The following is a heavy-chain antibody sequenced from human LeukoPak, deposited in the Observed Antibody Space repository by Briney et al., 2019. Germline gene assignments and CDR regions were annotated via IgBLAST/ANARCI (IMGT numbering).Heavy chain of an antibody. CDR2: IYHSGST. CDR3: ARDVPVVVPAAMPMDV. V-gene: IGHV4-38-2*02. Sequence: KPSETLSLTCTVSVYSISSGYYWGWIRQPPGKGLEWIGSIYHSGSTYYNPSLKSRVTISVDTSKNQFSLKLSSVTAADTAVYYCARDVPVVVPAAMPMDVWGKGTTVTVSS. D-gene: IGHD2-2*01. J-gene: IGHJ6*04. CDR1: VYSISSGYY.